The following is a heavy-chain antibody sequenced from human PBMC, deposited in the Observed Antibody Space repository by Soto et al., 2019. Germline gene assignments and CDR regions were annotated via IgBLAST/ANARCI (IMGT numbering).Heavy chain of an antibody. D-gene: IGHD3-10*01. CDR2: IYYSGST. J-gene: IGHJ4*02. CDR3: ARDRRITMVRGVTPLFDY. CDR1: GGSISSGGYY. Sequence: SETLSLTCTVSGGSISSGGYYWSWIRQHPGKGLEWIGYIYYSGSTYYNPSLKSRVTISVDTSKNQFSLKLSSVTAADTAVYYCARDRRITMVRGVTPLFDYWGQGTLVTVSS. V-gene: IGHV4-31*03.